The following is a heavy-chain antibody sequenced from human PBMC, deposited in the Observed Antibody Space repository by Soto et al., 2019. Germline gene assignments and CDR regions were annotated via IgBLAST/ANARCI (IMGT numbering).Heavy chain of an antibody. J-gene: IGHJ4*02. CDR1: GDSMSEFY. Sequence: PSETLSLTCSVSGDSMSEFYWSWIRQSPGKGLEWIGYIYNGGSTYYRPSLESRMHMSPDATRNHYSLRLTSVTAADTAVYFCASAPVGLDTISYFDYWGQGTLVTVSS. CDR2: IYNGGST. D-gene: IGHD3-3*01. CDR3: ASAPVGLDTISYFDY. V-gene: IGHV4-59*04.